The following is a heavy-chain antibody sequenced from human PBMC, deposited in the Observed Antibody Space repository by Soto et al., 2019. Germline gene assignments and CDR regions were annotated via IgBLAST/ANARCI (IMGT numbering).Heavy chain of an antibody. CDR3: ARGDFDSSANYYAGWFDP. J-gene: IGHJ5*02. Sequence: QVQLVQSGAEVKKPGASVKVSCKASGYIFTGYYMHWLRQAPGQGLEWMGWFNPNSGGTKYAQKFQGRVTMTNDTSITTAYMKLSGLISDDTAVYYCARGDFDSSANYYAGWFDPWGQGTLVTVSS. CDR2: FNPNSGGT. V-gene: IGHV1-2*02. D-gene: IGHD3-22*01. CDR1: GYIFTGYY.